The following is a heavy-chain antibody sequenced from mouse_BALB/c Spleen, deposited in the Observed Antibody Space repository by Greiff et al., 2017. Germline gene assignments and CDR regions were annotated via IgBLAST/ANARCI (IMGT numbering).Heavy chain of an antibody. J-gene: IGHJ4*01. CDR1: GYTFTSYY. D-gene: IGHD2-1*01. Sequence: QVQLQQSGPELVKPGASVRISCKASGYTFTSYYIHWVKQRPGQGLEWIGWIYPGNVNTKYNEKFKGKATLTADKSSSTAYMQLSSLTSEDSAVYFCARGSYGKRDYYAMDYWGQGTSVTVSS. CDR2: IYPGNVNT. CDR3: ARGSYGKRDYYAMDY. V-gene: IGHV1S56*01.